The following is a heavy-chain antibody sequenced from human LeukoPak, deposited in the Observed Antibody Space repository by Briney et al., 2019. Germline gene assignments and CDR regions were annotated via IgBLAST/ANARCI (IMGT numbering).Heavy chain of an antibody. CDR2: ISYDGSNK. CDR1: GFTFSSYA. Sequence: PGGSLRLSCAASGFTFSSYAMHWVRQAPGKGLEWVAVISYDGSNKYYADSVKGRFTISRDNSKNTLYLQMNSLRAEDTAVYYCARAAGNYYYYMDVWGKGTTVTVSS. J-gene: IGHJ6*03. CDR3: ARAAGNYYYYMDV. D-gene: IGHD6-13*01. V-gene: IGHV3-30*04.